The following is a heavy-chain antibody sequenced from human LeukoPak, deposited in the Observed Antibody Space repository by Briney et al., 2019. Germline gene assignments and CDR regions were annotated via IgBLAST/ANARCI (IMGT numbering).Heavy chain of an antibody. CDR1: GYTFTSYA. J-gene: IGHJ5*02. Sequence: ASVKVSCKASGYTFTSYAMNWVRQSPGQGLEWMGWINTDSGNPTYAQGFTGRFVFSLDTSVSTAYLQINSLEAEDTAMYYCARGIGYCSDFSCHLDPWGQGTLVTVSS. D-gene: IGHD2-15*01. CDR3: ARGIGYCSDFSCHLDP. CDR2: INTDSGNP. V-gene: IGHV7-4-1*02.